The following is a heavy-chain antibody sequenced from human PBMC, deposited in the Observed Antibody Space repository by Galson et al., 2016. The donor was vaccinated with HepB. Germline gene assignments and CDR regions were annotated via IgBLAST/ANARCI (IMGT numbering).Heavy chain of an antibody. CDR2: IWYDGSNK. D-gene: IGHD3-16*02. CDR3: ARDGYVWGSYRPSRYYHYYMDV. Sequence: SLRLSCAASGFTFSNNGMHWVRQAPGKGLEWVAVIWYDGSNKYYADSVKGRFTISRDNSKNTLYPQMNRLRAEDTAVYYCARDGYVWGSYRPSRYYHYYMDVWGKGTTVTVSS. J-gene: IGHJ6*03. CDR1: GFTFSNNG. V-gene: IGHV3-33*01.